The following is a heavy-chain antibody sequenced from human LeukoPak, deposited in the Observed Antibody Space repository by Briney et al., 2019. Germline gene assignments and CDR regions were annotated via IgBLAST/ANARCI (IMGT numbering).Heavy chain of an antibody. J-gene: IGHJ4*02. V-gene: IGHV4-34*01. CDR1: GVSFSGYY. CDR3: ARALTGSYYFDY. Sequence: SETLSLTCAVYGVSFSGYYWSWIRQPPGKGLEWIGEINHSGSTNYNPSLKSRVTISVDTSKNQFSLKLSSVTAADTAVYYCARALTGSYYFDYWGQGTLVTVSS. D-gene: IGHD7-27*01. CDR2: INHSGST.